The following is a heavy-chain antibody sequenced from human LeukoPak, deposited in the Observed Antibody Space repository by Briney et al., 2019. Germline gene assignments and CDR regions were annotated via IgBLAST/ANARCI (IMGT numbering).Heavy chain of an antibody. CDR1: GFTFSRFG. CDR3: AHSTYGDYRFYYHGLDV. V-gene: IGHV3-30*03. CDR2: ISFDGSNE. Sequence: GGSLRLSCAASGFTFSRFGMHWVRQAPGKGLEWVAVISFDGSNEYYADSVKGRFTISRDNSKNTLYLQMNSLRAEDTAVYYCAHSTYGDYRFYYHGLDVWGQGTTVTVSS. D-gene: IGHD4-17*01. J-gene: IGHJ6*02.